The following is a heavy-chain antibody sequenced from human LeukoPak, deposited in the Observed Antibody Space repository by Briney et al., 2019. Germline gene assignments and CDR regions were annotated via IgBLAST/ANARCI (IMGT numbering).Heavy chain of an antibody. J-gene: IGHJ6*03. CDR2: IKQEGSEK. D-gene: IGHD5-18*01. CDR3: ARRGASYRYDYRRGYNYYYYMDV. Sequence: GGSLRLSCAASGFTFSSYWMTWVRQAPGKRLGRVANIKQEGSEKYYVDSVRGRFTISRENAKNSLYLQMNSLRAEDTAVYYCARRGASYRYDYRRGYNYYYYMDVWGKGTTVTVSS. V-gene: IGHV3-7*01. CDR1: GFTFSSYW.